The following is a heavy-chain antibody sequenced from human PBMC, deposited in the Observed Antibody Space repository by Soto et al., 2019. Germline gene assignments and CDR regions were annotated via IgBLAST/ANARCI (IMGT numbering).Heavy chain of an antibody. CDR1: GDSVSSNSAA. V-gene: IGHV6-1*01. D-gene: IGHD6-19*01. CDR2: TYYRSKWYN. Sequence: PSQTLSLTCAISGDSVSSNSAAWNWIRQSPSRGLEWLGRTYYRSKWYNDYAVSVKSRITINPDTSKNQISLKLSSVTAADTAVYYCASSPVTGIYYAMDVWGQGTTVTVSS. CDR3: ASSPVTGIYYAMDV. J-gene: IGHJ6*02.